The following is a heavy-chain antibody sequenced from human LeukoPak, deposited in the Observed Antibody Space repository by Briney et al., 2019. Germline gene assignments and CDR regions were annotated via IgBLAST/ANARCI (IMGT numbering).Heavy chain of an antibody. J-gene: IGHJ4*02. CDR3: ARAQYYLDS. V-gene: IGHV3-11*06. Sequence: GGSLRLSCAASGFTFSDYYMSWIRQAPGKGLEWVSYVSSSSSNRNYADSVKGRFTISRDNAKNSLYLQMNSLRAEDTAVYYCARAQYYLDSWGQGTLVTVSS. CDR1: GFTFSDYY. CDR2: VSSSSSNR.